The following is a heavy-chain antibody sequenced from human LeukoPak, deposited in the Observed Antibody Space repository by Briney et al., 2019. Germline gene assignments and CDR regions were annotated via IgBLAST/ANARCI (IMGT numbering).Heavy chain of an antibody. CDR2: IRYDGSNK. D-gene: IGHD2-2*01. Sequence: QPGGSLGLSCAASGFTFSSYGMHWVRQAPGKGLEWVAFIRYDGSNKYYADSVKGRFTISRDNSKNTLYLQMNSLRAEDTAVYYCAKDPSFRPGYFDYWGQGTLVTVSS. V-gene: IGHV3-30*02. CDR3: AKDPSFRPGYFDY. CDR1: GFTFSSYG. J-gene: IGHJ4*02.